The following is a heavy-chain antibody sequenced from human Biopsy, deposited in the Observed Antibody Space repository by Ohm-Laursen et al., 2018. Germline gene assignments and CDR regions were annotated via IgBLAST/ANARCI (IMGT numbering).Heavy chain of an antibody. V-gene: IGHV3-74*01. CDR3: ARDIYSITNWRAFDM. D-gene: IGHD1-1*01. CDR1: GFSFSSYW. J-gene: IGHJ3*02. CDR2: INIDGSTT. Sequence: SLRLSCAASGFSFSSYWMHWVRQGPGKGLVWVSRINIDGSTTRYADSAKGRFTISRDNAKNTLYLQMNSLGVEDSAVYYCARDIYSITNWRAFDMWGQGTMVTVAS.